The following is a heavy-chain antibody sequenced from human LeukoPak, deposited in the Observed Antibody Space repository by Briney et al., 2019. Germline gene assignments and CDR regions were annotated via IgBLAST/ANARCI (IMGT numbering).Heavy chain of an antibody. CDR1: GFSFNTYS. Sequence: KPGGSLRLSCTTSGFSFNTYSMSWVRQAPGKGLEWVSAISGSGGSTYYADSVKGRFTISRDNSKNTLYLQMNSLRAEDTAVYYCARVLRAYYDSSGYHQPEPRPYAFDIWGQGTMVTVSS. CDR2: ISGSGGST. V-gene: IGHV3-23*01. CDR3: ARVLRAYYDSSGYHQPEPRPYAFDI. D-gene: IGHD3-22*01. J-gene: IGHJ3*02.